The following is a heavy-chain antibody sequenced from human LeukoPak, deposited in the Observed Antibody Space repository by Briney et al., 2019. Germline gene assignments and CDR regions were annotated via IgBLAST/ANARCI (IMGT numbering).Heavy chain of an antibody. J-gene: IGHJ6*03. D-gene: IGHD2-15*01. CDR1: GGTFSSYA. CDR3: ARGDVVVVAATDYYYYMDV. Sequence: SVKVSCXASGGTFSSYAISWVRQAPGQGLEWMGGIIPIFGTANYAQKFQGRVTITTDESTSTAYMELSSLRSEDTAVYYCARGDVVVVAATDYYYYMDVWGKGTTVTVSS. CDR2: IIPIFGTA. V-gene: IGHV1-69*05.